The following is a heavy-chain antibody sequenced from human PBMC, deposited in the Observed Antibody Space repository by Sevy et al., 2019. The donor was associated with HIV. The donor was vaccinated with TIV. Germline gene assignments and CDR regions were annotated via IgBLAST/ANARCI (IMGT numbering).Heavy chain of an antibody. Sequence: GGSLRLSCAASVFTFSSYSMNWVRQAPGKGLEWVSSISSSSSYIYYADSVKGRFTISRDNAKNSLYLQMNSLRAEDTAVYYCARDHNSPTNYDFWRKQTNYYYYGMDVWGQGTTVTVSS. CDR3: ARDHNSPTNYDFWRKQTNYYYYGMDV. J-gene: IGHJ6*02. V-gene: IGHV3-21*01. D-gene: IGHD3-3*01. CDR2: ISSSSSYI. CDR1: VFTFSSYS.